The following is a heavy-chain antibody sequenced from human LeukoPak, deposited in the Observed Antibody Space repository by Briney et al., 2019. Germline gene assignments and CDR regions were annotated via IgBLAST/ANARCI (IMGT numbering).Heavy chain of an antibody. Sequence: GGSLRLSCAALGFSFDDYAMYWVRQAPGKGLEWVSGISWSSVSIGYADSVRGRFTSSRDNAKNSLYLQMNSLKAEGTALYYCAKRKAGGYALDIWGQGTMVTVSS. V-gene: IGHV3-9*01. CDR2: ISWSSVSI. CDR3: AKRKAGGYALDI. CDR1: GFSFDDYA. J-gene: IGHJ3*02. D-gene: IGHD3-16*01.